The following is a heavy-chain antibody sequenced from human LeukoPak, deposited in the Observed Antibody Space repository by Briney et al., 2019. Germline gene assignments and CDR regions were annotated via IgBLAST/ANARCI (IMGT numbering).Heavy chain of an antibody. CDR3: ARHSEAGIAAAGTRY. D-gene: IGHD6-13*01. V-gene: IGHV5-10-1*01. CDR2: IDPSDSYT. J-gene: IGHJ4*02. Sequence: GESLRISCKGSGYSFTSYWISWVRQMPGKGLEGMGRIDPSDSYTNYSPSFQGHVTISADNSISTAYLQWSSLKASDTAMYYCARHSEAGIAAAGTRYWGQGTLVTVSS. CDR1: GYSFTSYW.